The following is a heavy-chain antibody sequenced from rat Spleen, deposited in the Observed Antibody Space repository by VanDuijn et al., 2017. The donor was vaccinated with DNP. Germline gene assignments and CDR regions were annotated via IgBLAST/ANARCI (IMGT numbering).Heavy chain of an antibody. J-gene: IGHJ4*01. CDR2: IKTAGGGT. Sequence: EVQLVESGGDLVQFGRSLKLSCVASGFTFSSYWMYWIRQAPGKGLEWVATIKTAGGGTYYPDSVKGRFTISRDITENTVYLKINNLRSDDTETYYCAKHLEAWDQGTSVTVSS. CDR3: AKHLEA. CDR1: GFTFSSYW. V-gene: IGHV5-58*01.